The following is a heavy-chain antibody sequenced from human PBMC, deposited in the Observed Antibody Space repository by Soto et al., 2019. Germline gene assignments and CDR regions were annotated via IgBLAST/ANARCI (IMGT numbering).Heavy chain of an antibody. Sequence: QAQLEQSGGEVKKPGSSVKVSGKASRVAFCKFIVTWVRQAPGLWLEWVGGIIPIFGTANYAQKFQGRVTITADESTSTSYMEVNNLRSEDTAVYYCAKVRYSSPMGYYYGMDVWGQGTTVTVSS. D-gene: IGHD6-19*01. CDR3: AKVRYSSPMGYYYGMDV. J-gene: IGHJ6*02. V-gene: IGHV1-69*01. CDR2: IIPIFGTA. CDR1: RVAFCKFI.